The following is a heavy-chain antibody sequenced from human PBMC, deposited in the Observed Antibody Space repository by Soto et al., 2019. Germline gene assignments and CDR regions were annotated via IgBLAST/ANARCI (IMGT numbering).Heavy chain of an antibody. Sequence: SETLSLTCTVSGGSISSYYWSWIRQPAGKGLEWIGRIYTSGSTNYNPSLKSRVTMSVDTSKNQFSLKLSSVTAADTAVYYCAQSLWFGELSYYYYGMDVWGQGTTVTAP. CDR2: IYTSGST. V-gene: IGHV4-4*07. CDR3: AQSLWFGELSYYYYGMDV. D-gene: IGHD3-10*01. CDR1: GGSISSYY. J-gene: IGHJ6*02.